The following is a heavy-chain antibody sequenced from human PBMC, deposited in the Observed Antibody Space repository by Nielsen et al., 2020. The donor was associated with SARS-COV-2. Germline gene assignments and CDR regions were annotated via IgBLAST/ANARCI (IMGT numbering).Heavy chain of an antibody. CDR3: ASSYDILTGYYADY. V-gene: IGHV4-39*01. D-gene: IGHD3-9*01. CDR1: GGSISISSHY. CDR2: IYYSGTT. Sequence: GSLRLSCTVSGGSISISSHYWGWIRQPPGKGLEWIGSIYYSGTTYYNPSLKSRVTISVDTSKNQFSLKLYSVTAADTAVYYCASSYDILTGYYADYWGQGTLVTVSS. J-gene: IGHJ4*02.